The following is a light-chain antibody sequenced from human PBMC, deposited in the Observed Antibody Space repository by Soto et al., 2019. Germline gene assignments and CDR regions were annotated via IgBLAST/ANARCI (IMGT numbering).Light chain of an antibody. CDR3: VTWDNSQTAVI. Sequence: QSVLTQPPSVSAAPRQKVSISCSGSNSNIYINDVAWYQHFPGAAPKLLIYDTSKRPSGIPDRFFGSKSGTSATLDITGLQAGEDADYYSVTWDNSQTAVIFGGGTKLTVL. CDR1: NSNIYIND. CDR2: DTS. J-gene: IGLJ2*01. V-gene: IGLV1-51*01.